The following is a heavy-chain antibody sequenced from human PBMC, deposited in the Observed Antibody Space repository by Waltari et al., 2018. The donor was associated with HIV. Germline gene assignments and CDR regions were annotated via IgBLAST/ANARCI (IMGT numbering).Heavy chain of an antibody. CDR3: ARVFWRNGMDV. J-gene: IGHJ6*02. Sequence: QVQLQESGPGLVKPSQTLSLTCTVSGGSISSGSYYWSWIRQPAGKGLEWIGRIYTSGSTNYNPSIKSRVTISVDTSKNQFSLKLGSVTAADTAVYYCARVFWRNGMDVWGQGTTVTVSS. V-gene: IGHV4-61*02. CDR1: GGSISSGSYY. CDR2: IYTSGST. D-gene: IGHD3-3*01.